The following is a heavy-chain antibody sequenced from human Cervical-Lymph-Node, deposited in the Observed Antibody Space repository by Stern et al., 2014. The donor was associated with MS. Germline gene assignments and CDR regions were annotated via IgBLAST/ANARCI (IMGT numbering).Heavy chain of an antibody. J-gene: IGHJ2*01. CDR2: IYHSGAS. V-gene: IGHV4-4*02. Sequence: QLQLQESGPGLVKPSGTLSLTCAVSGGSVSSTNWWSWVRQSPGKGLEWIGNIYHSGASNCRPSLSGLVSIALDTSKTHLSLHLTSVTAADTAVYYCARERQQYCNSEGCSYWYFDLWGRGTLVTVSS. D-gene: IGHD2/OR15-2a*01. CDR3: ARERQQYCNSEGCSYWYFDL. CDR1: GGSVSSTNW.